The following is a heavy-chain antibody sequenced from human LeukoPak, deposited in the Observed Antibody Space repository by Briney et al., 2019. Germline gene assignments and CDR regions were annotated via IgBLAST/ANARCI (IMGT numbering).Heavy chain of an antibody. CDR2: IYHSGST. CDR1: GGSISGYY. V-gene: IGHV4-38-2*02. CDR3: ARQGGSNSPYYYYYMDV. D-gene: IGHD6-13*01. Sequence: KPSETLSLTCTVSGGSISGYYWGWFRQPPGKGLEWIGCIYHSGSTYFNPSLKSRVTISVGTSKNQFSLKLSSVTAADTAMYYCARQGGSNSPYYYYYMDVWGKGTTVTVSS. J-gene: IGHJ6*03.